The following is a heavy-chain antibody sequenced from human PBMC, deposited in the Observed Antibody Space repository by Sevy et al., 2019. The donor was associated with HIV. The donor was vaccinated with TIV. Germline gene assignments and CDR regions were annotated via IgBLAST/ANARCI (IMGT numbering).Heavy chain of an antibody. D-gene: IGHD3-3*01. Sequence: SETLSLTCTVSGGSISSSSYYWVWIRQPPGKGLEWIGTIYYSGSTYYNPSIKSRVTISVGTSKNQFSLKLSSVTAADTAVYYCNRITIFGVLIREDGVDVWGQGTTVTVSS. V-gene: IGHV4-39*01. CDR3: NRITIFGVLIREDGVDV. J-gene: IGHJ6*02. CDR1: GGSISSSSYY. CDR2: IYYSGST.